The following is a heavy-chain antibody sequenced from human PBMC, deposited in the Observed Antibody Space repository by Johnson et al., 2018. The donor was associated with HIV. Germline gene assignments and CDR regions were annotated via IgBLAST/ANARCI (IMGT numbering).Heavy chain of an antibody. V-gene: IGHV3-30*19. CDR2: ISYDGSNK. CDR3: VRGREGVDNSGGSFDV. J-gene: IGHJ3*01. Sequence: HVQLVESGGGVVQPGGSLRLSCAASGFTFSRCGMHWVRQAPGKGLEWVALISYDGSNKYYADSVKGRFTISRDNSKNTLFLQMNSLRPEDTAVFYCVRGREGVDNSGGSFDVWGQGTMVIVSS. D-gene: IGHD1-1*01. CDR1: GFTFSRCG.